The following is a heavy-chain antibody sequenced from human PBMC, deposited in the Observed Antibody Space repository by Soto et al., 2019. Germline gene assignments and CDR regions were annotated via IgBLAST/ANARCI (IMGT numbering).Heavy chain of an antibody. J-gene: IGHJ6*03. D-gene: IGHD1-7*01. Sequence: PSETLSLTCTVSGGSISSGGYYWSWIRQHPGKGLEWIGYIYYSGSTYYNPSLKSRVTISVDTSKNQFSLKLSSVTAADTAVYYCAGTTSHQWYYMDVWGKGTTVTVSS. CDR3: AGTTSHQWYYMDV. CDR1: GGSISSGGYY. V-gene: IGHV4-31*03. CDR2: IYYSGST.